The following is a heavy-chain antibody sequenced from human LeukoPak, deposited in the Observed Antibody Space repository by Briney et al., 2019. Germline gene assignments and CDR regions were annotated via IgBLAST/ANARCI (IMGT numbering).Heavy chain of an antibody. V-gene: IGHV1-69*05. J-gene: IGHJ5*02. D-gene: IGHD6-13*01. CDR2: IIPIFGTA. CDR3: ARFDTIAAAGRGA. CDR1: GGTFSSYA. Sequence: SVKVSCKASGGTFSSYAISWVRQAPGQGLEWMGGIIPIFGTANYAQKFQGRVTITTDESTSTAYMELSSLRSEDTAVYYCARFDTIAAAGRGAWGQGTLVTVSS.